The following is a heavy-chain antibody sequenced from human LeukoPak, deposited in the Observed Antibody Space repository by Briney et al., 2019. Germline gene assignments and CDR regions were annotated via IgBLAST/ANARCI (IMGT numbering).Heavy chain of an antibody. CDR2: IWYDGSNK. D-gene: IGHD2-8*01. CDR3: AREGPRGNAQFDY. J-gene: IGHJ4*02. Sequence: GGSLRLSCAASGFTFSSYGMHWVRQAPGKGLEWVALIWYDGSNKYYADSVKGRLTISRDNSKNTLYLQMNSLRAEDTAVYYCAREGPRGNAQFDYWGQGTLVTVSS. CDR1: GFTFSSYG. V-gene: IGHV3-33*01.